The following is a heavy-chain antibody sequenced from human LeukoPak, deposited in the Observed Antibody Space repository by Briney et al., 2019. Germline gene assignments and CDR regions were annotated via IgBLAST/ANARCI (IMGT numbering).Heavy chain of an antibody. V-gene: IGHV1-2*06. J-gene: IGHJ4*02. D-gene: IGHD1-26*01. Sequence: ASVKVSCKASGYTFTGYYMHWVRQAPGQGLEWMGRIDLYTGATNYAQKFQGRVTVTRDTSISTVYMELSRLKSDDTAVYFCATYSGNYQSAYWGQGTLVTVSS. CDR1: GYTFTGYY. CDR3: ATYSGNYQSAY. CDR2: IDLYTGAT.